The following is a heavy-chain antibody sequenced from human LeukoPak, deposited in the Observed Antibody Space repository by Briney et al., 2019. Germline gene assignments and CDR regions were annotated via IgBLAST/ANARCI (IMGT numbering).Heavy chain of an antibody. J-gene: IGHJ3*02. Sequence: GESLKISCKGSGYSYNSYWIGWVRPMPGKGLEWMGIIYLADSDARYSPSFQGQVSFSADRSINTAYLQWSSLRASDTAMYYCARPKTETGYDAFDIWGQGTMVTVSS. CDR2: IYLADSDA. D-gene: IGHD2-15*01. CDR1: GYSYNSYW. V-gene: IGHV5-51*01. CDR3: ARPKTETGYDAFDI.